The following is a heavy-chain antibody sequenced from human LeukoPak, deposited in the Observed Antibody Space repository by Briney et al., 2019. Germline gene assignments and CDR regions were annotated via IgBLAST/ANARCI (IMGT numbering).Heavy chain of an antibody. Sequence: GGSLRLSCAASGFTFRSYWMSWVRQAPGKGLEWVANIKQDGSEKYYVDSVKGRFTISRDNAKNSLYLQMNSLRAEDTAVYYCARSRLASSGYYFDYWGQGTLVTVSS. J-gene: IGHJ4*02. CDR3: ARSRLASSGYYFDY. D-gene: IGHD6-25*01. CDR1: GFTFRSYW. V-gene: IGHV3-7*01. CDR2: IKQDGSEK.